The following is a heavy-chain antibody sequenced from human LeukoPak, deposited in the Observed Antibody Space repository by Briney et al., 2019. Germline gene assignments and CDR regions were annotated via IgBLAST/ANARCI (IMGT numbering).Heavy chain of an antibody. CDR3: ARDRSSGYRDY. V-gene: IGHV3-21*01. Sequence: GGSLRLPCAASGFTFSSYSMNWVRQAPGKGLEWVSSISSSSSYIYYADSVKGRFTISRDNAKNSLYLQMNSLRAEDTAVYYCARDRSSGYRDYWGQGTLVTVSS. CDR2: ISSSSSYI. D-gene: IGHD3-22*01. CDR1: GFTFSSYS. J-gene: IGHJ4*02.